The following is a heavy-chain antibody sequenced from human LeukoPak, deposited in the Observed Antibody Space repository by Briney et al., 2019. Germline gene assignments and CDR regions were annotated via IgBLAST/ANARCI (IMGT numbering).Heavy chain of an antibody. Sequence: GGSLRLSCAVSGLTFTNAWMTWVRQAPGKGLEWVSSISSSSYIYYADSVKGRFTISRDNAKNSLYLQMNSLRAEDTAVYYCARDEDTVIPPPRYWGQGTLVTVSS. CDR3: ARDEDTVIPPPRY. CDR1: GLTFTNAW. D-gene: IGHD4-17*01. V-gene: IGHV3-69-1*01. CDR2: ISSSSYI. J-gene: IGHJ4*02.